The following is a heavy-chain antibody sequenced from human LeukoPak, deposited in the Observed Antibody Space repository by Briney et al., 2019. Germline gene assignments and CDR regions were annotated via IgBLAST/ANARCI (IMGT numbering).Heavy chain of an antibody. CDR3: ARDGSDYYDSSGYYYSAFDI. CDR1: GGSISSSNW. D-gene: IGHD3-22*01. Sequence: SETLSLTCAVSGGSISSSNWWSWVRQPPGQGLEWIGETYHSGSTNYNPSLKSRVTISVDKSKNQFSLKLSSVTAADTAVYHCARDGSDYYDSSGYYYSAFDIWGQGTMVTVSS. CDR2: TYHSGST. J-gene: IGHJ3*02. V-gene: IGHV4-4*02.